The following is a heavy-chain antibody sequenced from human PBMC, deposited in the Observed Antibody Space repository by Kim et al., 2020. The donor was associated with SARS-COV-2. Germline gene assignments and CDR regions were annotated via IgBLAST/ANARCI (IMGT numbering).Heavy chain of an antibody. CDR2: ISGSDATT. D-gene: IGHD3-22*01. J-gene: IGHJ1*01. CDR3: AKYFVSSGSEFHH. V-gene: IGHV3-23*01. Sequence: GGSLRLSCAASGFTFSAYAMGWVRQAPGKGLEWVSGISGSDATTYYADSVKGRFIISRDNSKNTLHLQMNSLRAEDTAIYYCAKYFVSSGSEFHHWGQGTLVTVSS. CDR1: GFTFSAYA.